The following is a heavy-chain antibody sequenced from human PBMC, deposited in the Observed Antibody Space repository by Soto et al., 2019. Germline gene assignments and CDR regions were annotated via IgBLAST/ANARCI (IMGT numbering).Heavy chain of an antibody. J-gene: IGHJ3*02. Sequence: PGGSLRLSCAASGFTFDDYGMSWIRQPPGKGLEWIGYIYYSGSTNYNPSLKSRVTISVDTSKNQFSLKLSSVTAADTAVYYCARGPGTDDAFDIWGQGTMVTVSS. V-gene: IGHV4-59*08. CDR1: GFTFDDYG. CDR3: ARGPGTDDAFDI. D-gene: IGHD1-1*01. CDR2: IYYSGST.